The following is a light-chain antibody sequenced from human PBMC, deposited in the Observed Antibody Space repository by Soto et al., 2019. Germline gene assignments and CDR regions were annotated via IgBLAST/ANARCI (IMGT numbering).Light chain of an antibody. CDR1: QSVSSY. CDR2: DAS. J-gene: IGKJ4*01. CDR3: QQHTNWPLT. V-gene: IGKV3-11*01. Sequence: EIVLTQSPATLSLSPGERAALSCRASQSVSSYLAWYQQKPGQAPRLLIYDASNRATGIPARFSGSGSGTDFTLTTSSLEPEDFAVYYCQQHTNWPLTFGGGTKVEIK.